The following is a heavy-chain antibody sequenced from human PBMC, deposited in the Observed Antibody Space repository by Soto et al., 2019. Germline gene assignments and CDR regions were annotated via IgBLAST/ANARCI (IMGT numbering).Heavy chain of an antibody. CDR2: INHSGST. D-gene: IGHD3-22*01. V-gene: IGHV4-34*01. CDR3: ARGRKDTGTMIVVVTDTLTYFDY. CDR1: GGSFSGYY. Sequence: SQTLSLTCAVYGGSFSGYYWSWIRQPPGKGLEWIGEINHSGSTNYNPSLKSRVTISVDTSKNQFSLKLSSVTAADTAVYYCARGRKDTGTMIVVVTDTLTYFDYWGQGTLVTVSS. J-gene: IGHJ4*02.